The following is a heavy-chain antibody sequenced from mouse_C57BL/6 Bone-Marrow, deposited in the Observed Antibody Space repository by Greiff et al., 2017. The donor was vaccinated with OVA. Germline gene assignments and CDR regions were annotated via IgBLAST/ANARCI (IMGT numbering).Heavy chain of an antibody. Sequence: VQLQQSGAELVKPGASVKLSCKASGYTFTSYWMHWVKQRPGQGLEWIGMIHPNSGSTNYNEKFKSKATLTVDKSSSTAYMQLSSLTSEDSAVYYCARERNDYDDGYYAMDYWGQGTSVTVSS. CDR2: IHPNSGST. J-gene: IGHJ4*01. CDR1: GYTFTSYW. D-gene: IGHD2-4*01. V-gene: IGHV1-64*01. CDR3: ARERNDYDDGYYAMDY.